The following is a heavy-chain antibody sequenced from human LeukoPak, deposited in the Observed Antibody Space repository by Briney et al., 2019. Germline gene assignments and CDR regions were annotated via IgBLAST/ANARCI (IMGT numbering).Heavy chain of an antibody. V-gene: IGHV3-66*04. Sequence: GGSLRLSCTASGFNFSGNYMSWVRQAPGKGLEWVSVVYSGVSSYYSDPVKGRFTISRDNSKNTLYLQMNTLRAEDTAVYYCARHYYDILTGYGHWGQGTLVTVSS. CDR2: VYSGVSS. J-gene: IGHJ4*02. CDR1: GFNFSGNY. CDR3: ARHYYDILTGYGH. D-gene: IGHD3-9*01.